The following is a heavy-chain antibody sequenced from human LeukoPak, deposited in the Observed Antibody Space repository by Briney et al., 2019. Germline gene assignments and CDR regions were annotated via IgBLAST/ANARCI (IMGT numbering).Heavy chain of an antibody. CDR1: GGTFSSYA. J-gene: IGHJ4*02. V-gene: IGHV1-69*13. CDR2: IIPIFGTA. D-gene: IGHD3-10*01. CDR3: ARGTGVYYGSGSYYNGTFDY. Sequence: SVTVSCKASGGTFSSYAISWVRQAPGQGLEWMGGIIPIFGTANYAQKFQGRVTITADESTSTAYMELSSLRSEDTAVYYCARGTGVYYGSGSYYNGTFDYWGQGTLVTVSS.